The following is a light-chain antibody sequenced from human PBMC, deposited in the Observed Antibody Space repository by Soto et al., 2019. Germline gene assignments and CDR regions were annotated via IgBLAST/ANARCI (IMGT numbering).Light chain of an antibody. J-gene: IGKJ1*01. CDR1: QIIDTW. V-gene: IGKV1-5*03. CDR2: TAS. CDR3: QQYSDSSRS. Sequence: DVQMTQSPSTLSASIGDRITISCRASQIIDTWLAWYQQRPGEAPKLLIYTASNLENGVPSRFSGSGSGTAFTLTISRLQPEDFATYYCQQYSDSSRSFGQGTQVE.